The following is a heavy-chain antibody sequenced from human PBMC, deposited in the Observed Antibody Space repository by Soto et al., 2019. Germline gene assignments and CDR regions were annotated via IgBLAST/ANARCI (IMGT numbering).Heavy chain of an antibody. J-gene: IGHJ5*02. D-gene: IGHD2-2*01. CDR3: ARGDGYCSTTTCYNWFEP. Sequence: PSETLSLTCTVSGGSISIYYWSWIRQPPGKGLEWIGYIYYNGSTNYSPSLKSRVTISVDTSKSQFSLKLSSVTAADTAVYYCARGDGYCSTTTCYNWFEPWGQGTLVTVSS. CDR1: GGSISIYY. V-gene: IGHV4-59*01. CDR2: IYYNGST.